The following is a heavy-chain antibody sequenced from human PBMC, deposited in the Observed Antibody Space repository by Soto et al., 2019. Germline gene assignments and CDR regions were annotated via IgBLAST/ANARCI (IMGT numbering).Heavy chain of an antibody. CDR3: ARGGGVGVSGSAAFDM. D-gene: IGHD3-3*01. CDR1: GYPVTAYY. CDR2: INPATGAA. Sequence: QLHLVQSGAVVKKPGASVTVSCSASGYPVTAYYMHWVRQAPGRGLEWMGGINPATGAAKYTQTSHGRVTLARDTSTSTVFMELSGLTSEDTAVFYCARGGGVGVSGSAAFDMWGQGTLVTVSS. J-gene: IGHJ3*02. V-gene: IGHV1-2*02.